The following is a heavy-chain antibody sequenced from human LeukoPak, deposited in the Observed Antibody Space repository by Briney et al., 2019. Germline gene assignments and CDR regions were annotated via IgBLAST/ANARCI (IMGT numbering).Heavy chain of an antibody. CDR1: GFTFSSYA. Sequence: GRSLRLSCAASGFTFSSYAMHWVRQAPGKGLEWVAVISYDGSNKYYADSVKGRFTISRDNSKNTLYLQMNSLRAEDTAVYYCASRGGSWIDDAFDIWGQGTMVTVSS. V-gene: IGHV3-30-3*01. CDR2: ISYDGSNK. J-gene: IGHJ3*02. D-gene: IGHD1-26*01. CDR3: ASRGGSWIDDAFDI.